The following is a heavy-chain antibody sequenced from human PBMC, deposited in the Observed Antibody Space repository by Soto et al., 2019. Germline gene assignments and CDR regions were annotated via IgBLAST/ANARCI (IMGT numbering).Heavy chain of an antibody. CDR1: GFTFSSYW. V-gene: IGHV3-7*01. CDR3: ARGGRIAARPDNWFDP. D-gene: IGHD6-6*01. J-gene: IGHJ5*02. CDR2: IKQDGSEK. Sequence: EVQLVESGGGLVQPGGSLRLSCAASGFTFSSYWMSWVHQAPGKGLEWVANIKQDGSEKYYVDSVKGRFTISRDNAKNSLYLQMNSLRAEDTAVYYCARGGRIAARPDNWFDPWGQGTLVTVSS.